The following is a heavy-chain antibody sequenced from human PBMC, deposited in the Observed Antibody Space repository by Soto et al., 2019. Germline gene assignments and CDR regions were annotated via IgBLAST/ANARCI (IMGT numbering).Heavy chain of an antibody. V-gene: IGHV3-30-3*01. CDR1: GFTFRSYT. J-gene: IGHJ4*02. Sequence: GGSLRLSCAAPGFTFRSYTMHWVRQTPGKGLEWVALISFDGSSKYYADSVKGRFTISRDNSKNTLYLQMNSLRAEDTSVYYCARDFPGRNGYIFDYWGQGTLVTVSS. CDR2: ISFDGSSK. CDR3: ARDFPGRNGYIFDY. D-gene: IGHD5-12*01.